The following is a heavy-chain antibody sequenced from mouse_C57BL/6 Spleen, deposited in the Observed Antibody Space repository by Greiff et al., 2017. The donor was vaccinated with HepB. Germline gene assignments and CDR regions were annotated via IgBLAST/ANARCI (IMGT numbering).Heavy chain of an antibody. CDR1: GYTFTDHI. CDR3: GTHSSGYVGAMDY. J-gene: IGHJ4*01. D-gene: IGHD3-2*02. V-gene: IGHV1-11*01. Sequence: QVQLQQSGAELASPGASVTLSCKASGYTFTDHIMNWVKKRPGQGLEWIGRIYPVSGETNYNQKFIGKATFSVDRSSSTVYMVLNSLTSEDPAVYYCGTHSSGYVGAMDYWGQGTSVTVSS. CDR2: IYPVSGET.